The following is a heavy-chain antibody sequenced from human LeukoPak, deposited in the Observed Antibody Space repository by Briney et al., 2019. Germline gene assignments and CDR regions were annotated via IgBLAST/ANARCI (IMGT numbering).Heavy chain of an antibody. CDR3: AKVRLGGIWDAFDI. D-gene: IGHD1-26*01. Sequence: SETLSLTCTVSGGSISSYYWSWIRQPPGKGLEWIGYIYYSGSTNYNPSLKSRVTISVDTSKNQFSLKLSSVAAADTAVYYCAKVRLGGIWDAFDIWGQGTMVTVSS. CDR2: IYYSGST. CDR1: GGSISSYY. J-gene: IGHJ3*02. V-gene: IGHV4-59*08.